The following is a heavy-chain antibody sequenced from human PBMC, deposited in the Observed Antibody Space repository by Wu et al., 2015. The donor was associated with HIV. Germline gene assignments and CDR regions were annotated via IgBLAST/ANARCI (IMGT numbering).Heavy chain of an antibody. Sequence: QVQLVQSGAEVKKPGASLKVSCKASGYTFTGYYIHWVRQVPGHGLEWMGGINPSGGTSDAQMFQGRVTVTRDTSVSTAYLELSSLTSDDTAVYYCVRGARGMPKGAFDIWGQGTLVIVSS. D-gene: IGHD3-16*01. V-gene: IGHV1-2*02. CDR2: INPSGGT. J-gene: IGHJ3*02. CDR1: GYTFTGYY. CDR3: VRGARGMPKGAFDI.